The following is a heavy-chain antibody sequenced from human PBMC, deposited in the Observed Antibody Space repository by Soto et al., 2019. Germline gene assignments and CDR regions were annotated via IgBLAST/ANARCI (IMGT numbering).Heavy chain of an antibody. J-gene: IGHJ4*02. Sequence: GGSLRLSCAASGFTVSSDYMSWVRRAPGKGLEWVSVIYSGGDTHYADSVKGRFTISRDNSKNTVYLQMDSLRGEDTAVYYCAKDGTIGAADYFFDVWGQGSLVTVSS. CDR3: AKDGTIGAADYFFDV. CDR1: GFTVSSDY. V-gene: IGHV3-66*01. CDR2: IYSGGDT. D-gene: IGHD6-13*01.